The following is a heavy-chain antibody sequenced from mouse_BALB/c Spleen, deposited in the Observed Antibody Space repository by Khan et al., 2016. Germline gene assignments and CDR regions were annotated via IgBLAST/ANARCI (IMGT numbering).Heavy chain of an antibody. CDR1: GYTFTSYW. CDR2: IFPGAGTT. CDR3: ARDYYSLYYAIDY. J-gene: IGHJ4*01. V-gene: IGHV1S132*01. Sequence: QVQLQQSGAELVKPGASVKLSCKTSGYTFTSYWIQWVKQWPGQGLGWIGEIFPGAGTTYYHEKINGKATLTIDTTSSTAHMQLSSLTSEDAAVYFCARDYYSLYYAIDYWGQGTSVTVSS. D-gene: IGHD1-1*01.